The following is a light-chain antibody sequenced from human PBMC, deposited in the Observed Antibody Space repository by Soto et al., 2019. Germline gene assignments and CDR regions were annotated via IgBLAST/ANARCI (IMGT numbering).Light chain of an antibody. CDR1: QSVNSN. CDR3: QQRSNWPLT. CDR2: GAS. V-gene: IGKV3-11*01. Sequence: EIVMTQSPATLSVSPGERATFSCRASQSVNSNLAWYQQKPGQAPRLLIQGASIRATGIPDRFSGGGSGTDFTLTISSLEPEDFAVYYCQQRSNWPLTFGGGTKVDIK. J-gene: IGKJ4*01.